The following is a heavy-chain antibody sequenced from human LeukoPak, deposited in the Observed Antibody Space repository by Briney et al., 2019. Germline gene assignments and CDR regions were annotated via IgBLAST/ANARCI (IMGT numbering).Heavy chain of an antibody. J-gene: IGHJ5*02. CDR2: IIPIFGTA. CDR1: RGTFSSYA. Sequence: KVSCKASRGTFSSYAISWVRQAPGQGLEWMGGIIPIFGTANYAQKFQGRVTITADESTSTAYMELSSLRSEDTAVYYCARVFYDILTGYYNWFDPWGQGTLVTVSS. D-gene: IGHD3-9*01. CDR3: ARVFYDILTGYYNWFDP. V-gene: IGHV1-69*01.